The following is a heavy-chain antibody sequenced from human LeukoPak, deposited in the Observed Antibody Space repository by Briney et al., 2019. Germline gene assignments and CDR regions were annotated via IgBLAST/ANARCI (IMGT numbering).Heavy chain of an antibody. Sequence: GGSLRLSCAASGFTFSSFSMNWVRQAPGKGLEWVSSISSDTDYIYYADSVEGRFTISRDNANNSLFLQMNSLRADDTAVYYCTRNPRHLDSWGQGTLVTVSS. D-gene: IGHD6-6*01. CDR3: TRNPRHLDS. CDR1: GFTFSSFS. J-gene: IGHJ4*02. CDR2: ISSDTDYI. V-gene: IGHV3-21*01.